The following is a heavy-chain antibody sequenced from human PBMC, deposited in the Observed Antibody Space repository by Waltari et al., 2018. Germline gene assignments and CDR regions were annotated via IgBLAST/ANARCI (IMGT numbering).Heavy chain of an antibody. CDR3: AKVPGRPSPLDY. V-gene: IGHV3-23*03. CDR2: VYSGGST. D-gene: IGHD6-6*01. Sequence: EVQLLESGGGLVQPGGSLRLSCAASGFTFSSYAMSWVRQAPGKGLEWVSVVYSGGSTYYADSGKGRYTISRDNSKNTLYLQMNSLRAEDTAVYYCAKVPGRPSPLDYWGQGTLVTVSS. J-gene: IGHJ4*02. CDR1: GFTFSSYA.